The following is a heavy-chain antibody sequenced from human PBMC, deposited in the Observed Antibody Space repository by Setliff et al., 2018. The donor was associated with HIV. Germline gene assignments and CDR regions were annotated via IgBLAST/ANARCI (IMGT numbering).Heavy chain of an antibody. CDR2: INEDGSEP. CDR3: HSGYDTEEQSYFDY. V-gene: IGHV3-7*01. J-gene: IGHJ4*02. Sequence: PGGSLRLSCVASGFTFRNYWMSWVRQAPGKGLESVANINEDGSEPQYVAAVRGRFTISRDSAKNSVSLQMNSLRAEDTGVYYCHSGYDTEEQSYFDYWGQGALVTVSS. D-gene: IGHD5-12*01. CDR1: GFTFRNYW.